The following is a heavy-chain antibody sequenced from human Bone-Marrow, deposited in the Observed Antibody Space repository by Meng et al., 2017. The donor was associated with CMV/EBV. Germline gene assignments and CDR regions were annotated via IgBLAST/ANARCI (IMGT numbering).Heavy chain of an antibody. CDR1: GYTFTSYG. D-gene: IGHD2-2*01. CDR3: ARLYIVVVPAAMGQYNWFDP. V-gene: IGHV1-18*01. Sequence: ASVKVSCKASGYTFTSYGISWVRQAPGQGLEWMGWISAYNGNTNYAQKPQGRVTMTTDTSTSTAYMELRSLRSDDTAGYYCARLYIVVVPAAMGQYNWFDPWGQGTLVTVSS. J-gene: IGHJ5*02. CDR2: ISAYNGNT.